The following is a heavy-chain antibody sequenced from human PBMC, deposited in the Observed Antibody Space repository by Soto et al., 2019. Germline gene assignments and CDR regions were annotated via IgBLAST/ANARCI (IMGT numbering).Heavy chain of an antibody. J-gene: IGHJ4*02. V-gene: IGHV4-39*01. CDR3: ARRYGGSFDF. Sequence: SETLSLTCTGSGGSISSSSYYWGWIRQPPGKGLEWIGSIYYSGSTYYNPSLKSRVTISVDTSKNQFSLKLSSVTAADTAVYFCARRYGGSFDFWGQGTLVTVSA. CDR1: GGSISSSSYY. D-gene: IGHD4-17*01. CDR2: IYYSGST.